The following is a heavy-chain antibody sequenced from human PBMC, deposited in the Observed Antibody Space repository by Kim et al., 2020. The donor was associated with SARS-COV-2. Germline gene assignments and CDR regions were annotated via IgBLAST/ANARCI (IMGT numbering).Heavy chain of an antibody. J-gene: IGHJ1*01. CDR1: GFTFSSYA. D-gene: IGHD3-9*01. V-gene: IGHV3-23*01. CDR2: ISGSGGST. Sequence: GGSLRLSCAAPGFTFSSYAMSWVRQAPGKGLEWVSAISGSGGSTYYADSVKGRFTISRDNSKNTLYLQMNSLRAEDTAVYYCAKDGGDILTGYYKGAEYFQHWGQGTLVTVSS. CDR3: AKDGGDILTGYYKGAEYFQH.